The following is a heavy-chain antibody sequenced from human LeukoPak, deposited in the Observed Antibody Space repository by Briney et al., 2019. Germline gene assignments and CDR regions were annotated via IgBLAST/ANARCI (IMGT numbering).Heavy chain of an antibody. CDR2: IYHSGTT. Sequence: SETLSLTCSVSGYSISSGYYWGWIRQPPGKGLEWIASIYHSGTTYYKSSLKSRVTISVDTSKNQFSLKLSSVTAADTAVYYCARDRGQQLVPFEYWGQGTLVTVSS. D-gene: IGHD6-13*01. J-gene: IGHJ4*02. CDR3: ARDRGQQLVPFEY. V-gene: IGHV4-38-2*02. CDR1: GYSISSGYY.